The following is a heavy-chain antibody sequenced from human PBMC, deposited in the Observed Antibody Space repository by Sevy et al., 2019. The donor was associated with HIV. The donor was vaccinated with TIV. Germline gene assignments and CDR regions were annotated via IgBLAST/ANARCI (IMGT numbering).Heavy chain of an antibody. CDR1: GYTFTRYW. Sequence: GESLKISCQASGYTFTRYWIGWVRQLPGNGLEWMGIIYPGDSHTLYSPSFQGQVTISADKSITTAYLKWNSLTASDTAIFYCATLAGNCNTTHCSSHGYFDNWGQRTLVTVSS. D-gene: IGHD2-15*01. J-gene: IGHJ4*02. CDR2: IYPGDSHT. V-gene: IGHV5-51*01. CDR3: ATLAGNCNTTHCSSHGYFDN.